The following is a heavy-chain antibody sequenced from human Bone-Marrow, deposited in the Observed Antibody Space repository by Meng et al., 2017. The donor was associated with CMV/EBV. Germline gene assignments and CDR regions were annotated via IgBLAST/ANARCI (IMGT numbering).Heavy chain of an antibody. Sequence: GESLKISCAASGFTFSNAWMSSVRQAPGKGLEWVGRIKSKTDGGTTDYAAPVKGRFTISRDDSKNTLYLQMNSLKTEDTAVYYCVSGAFGYWGRGTLVTVSS. CDR1: GFTFSNAW. J-gene: IGHJ4*02. V-gene: IGHV3-15*01. CDR3: VSGAFGY. CDR2: IKSKTDGGTT. D-gene: IGHD3-10*01.